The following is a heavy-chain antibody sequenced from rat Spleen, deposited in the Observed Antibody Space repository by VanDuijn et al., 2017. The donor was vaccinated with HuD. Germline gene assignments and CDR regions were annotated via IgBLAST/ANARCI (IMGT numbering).Heavy chain of an antibody. V-gene: IGHV2-6*01. CDR2: ISIAGNT. CDR1: GFSLTSYI. Sequence: QVQLKESGPGLVQPSQTLSLTCTVSGFSLTSYIMSWVRQPPGKGLEWFAAISIAGNTSYNSALKTRLSISKDTSKSQVFLKMNSLQTEDTAMYFCARYYFDYWGQGVMVTVSS. CDR3: ARYYFDY. J-gene: IGHJ2*01.